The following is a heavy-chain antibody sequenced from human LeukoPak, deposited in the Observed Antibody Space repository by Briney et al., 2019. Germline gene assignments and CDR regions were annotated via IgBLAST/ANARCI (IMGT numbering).Heavy chain of an antibody. V-gene: IGHV4-34*10. CDR1: GGSFSGYY. Sequence: SETLSLTCAVYGGSFSGYYWSWIRQPPGRGLEWIGHIYHSGSGYYNPSLKSRVALSVDTSKNQFSLKLSSVTAVDTAVYYCTRKATTGPTKAAFDVWGQGTMVTVSS. D-gene: IGHD4-17*01. J-gene: IGHJ3*01. CDR2: IYHSGSG. CDR3: TRKATTGPTKAAFDV.